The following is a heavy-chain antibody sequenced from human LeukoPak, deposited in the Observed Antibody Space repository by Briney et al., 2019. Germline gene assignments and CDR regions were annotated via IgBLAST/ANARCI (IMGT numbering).Heavy chain of an antibody. CDR3: AKPLQYSSSWYFDH. Sequence: GGSLRLSCSASGLTFSSYAMHWVRQAPGKGLEYVSAISSNGGSTYYADSVKGRFTISRDNSKNTLYLQMSSLRPEDTAVYYCAKPLQYSSSWYFDHWGQGTLVTVSS. J-gene: IGHJ4*02. CDR2: ISSNGGST. D-gene: IGHD6-13*01. V-gene: IGHV3-64D*06. CDR1: GLTFSSYA.